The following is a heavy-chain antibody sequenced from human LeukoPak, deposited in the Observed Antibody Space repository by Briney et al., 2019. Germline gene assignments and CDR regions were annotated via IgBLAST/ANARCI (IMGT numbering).Heavy chain of an antibody. CDR1: GYTFTGYY. V-gene: IGHV1-8*02. J-gene: IGHJ4*02. Sequence: ASVKVSCKASGYTFTGYYMHWVRQAPGQGLEWMGWVNPNSGNTGYAQKFQGRVTMTRDTSISTAYMELSSLRSEDTAVYYCARGTPYCSSASCYNYWGQGTLVTVSS. CDR3: ARGTPYCSSASCYNY. CDR2: VNPNSGNT. D-gene: IGHD2-2*02.